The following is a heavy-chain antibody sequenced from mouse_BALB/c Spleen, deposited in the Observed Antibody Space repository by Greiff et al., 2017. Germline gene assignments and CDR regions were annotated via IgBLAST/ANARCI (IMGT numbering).Heavy chain of an antibody. D-gene: IGHD2-3*01. Sequence: EVQRVESGGGLVKPGGSLKLSCAASGFTFSSYTMSWVRQTPEKRLEWVATISSGGSYTYYPDSVKGRFTISRDNAKNTLYLQMSSLKSEDTAMYYCIRAPGYDGYYDYFDYWGQGTTLTVSS. CDR3: IRAPGYDGYYDYFDY. CDR1: GFTFSSYT. V-gene: IGHV5-6-4*01. CDR2: ISSGGSYT. J-gene: IGHJ2*01.